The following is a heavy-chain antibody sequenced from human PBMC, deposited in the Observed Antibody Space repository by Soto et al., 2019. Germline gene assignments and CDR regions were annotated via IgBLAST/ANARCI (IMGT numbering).Heavy chain of an antibody. J-gene: IGHJ4*02. V-gene: IGHV3-53*01. CDR1: GFTVTSNH. CDR2: IYHRGDT. D-gene: IGHD5-18*01. Sequence: VQLVESGGGLIQPGGSLRLSCAASGFTVTSNHMTWIRQAPGRGPEWVSTIYHRGDTFYADSVKGRFAISRDNSMDMMYLEVNGLSPRDTAVFYCAGGVDAAKVGCWGQGALVTVCS. CDR3: AGGVDAAKVGC.